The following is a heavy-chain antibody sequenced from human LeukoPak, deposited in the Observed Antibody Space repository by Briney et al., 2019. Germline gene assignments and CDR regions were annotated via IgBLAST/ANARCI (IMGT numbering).Heavy chain of an antibody. CDR2: IYSGGST. CDR1: GFTVSSNY. CDR3: ARGSRQTGFDP. Sequence: GGSLRLSCAASGFTVSSNYMSWVRQAPGKGLEWVSVIYSGGSTYYADSVKGRFTISRDNSKNTLYLQMNSLRAEVTAVYYCARGSRQTGFDPWGQGTLVTVSS. D-gene: IGHD6-6*01. J-gene: IGHJ5*02. V-gene: IGHV3-66*02.